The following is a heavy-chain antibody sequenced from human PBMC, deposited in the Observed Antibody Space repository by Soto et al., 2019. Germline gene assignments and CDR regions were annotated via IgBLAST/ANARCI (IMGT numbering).Heavy chain of an antibody. D-gene: IGHD5-12*01. CDR3: ARLSLYSGYDKPYFDY. CDR2: IYYSGST. CDR1: GGSISSSSYY. J-gene: IGHJ4*02. V-gene: IGHV4-39*01. Sequence: SETLSLTCTVSGGSISSSSYYWGWIRQPPGKGLEWIGSIYYSGSTYYNPSLKSRVTISVDTSKNQFSLKLSSVTAADTAVYYCARLSLYSGYDKPYFDYWGQGTLVTVSS.